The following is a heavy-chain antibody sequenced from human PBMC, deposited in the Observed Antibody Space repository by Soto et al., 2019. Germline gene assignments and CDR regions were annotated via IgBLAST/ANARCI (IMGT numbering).Heavy chain of an antibody. CDR3: ARDRGRVVVAATDYYYYYMDV. CDR2: INPNSGGT. D-gene: IGHD2-15*01. CDR1: GYTFTGYY. J-gene: IGHJ6*03. Sequence: ASLKVSCKASGYTFTGYYMHWVRQAPGQGLEWMGWINPNSGGTNYAQKFQGWVTMTRDTSVSTAYMELSRLRSDDTAVYYCARDRGRVVVAATDYYYYYMDVWGKGTTVTVSS. V-gene: IGHV1-2*04.